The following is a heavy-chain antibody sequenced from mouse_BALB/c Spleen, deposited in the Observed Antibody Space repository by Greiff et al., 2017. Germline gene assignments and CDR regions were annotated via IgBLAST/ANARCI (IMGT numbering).Heavy chain of an antibody. CDR1: GYTFTGYE. CDR2: IDPETGGT. CDR3: TRGRDLLSPFAY. J-gene: IGHJ3*01. D-gene: IGHD2-1*01. Sequence: QVQLKQSGAELVRPGASVTLSCKASGYTFTGYEMYWVKQTPVHGLEWIGAIDPETGGTAYNQKFKGKATLTADKSSSTAYMELRSLTSEDSAVYYSTRGRDLLSPFAYWGPGTLGTVSA. V-gene: IGHV1-15*01.